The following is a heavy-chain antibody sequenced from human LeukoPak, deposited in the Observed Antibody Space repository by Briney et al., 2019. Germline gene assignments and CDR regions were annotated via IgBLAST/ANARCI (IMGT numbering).Heavy chain of an antibody. CDR1: GFTFSSYS. V-gene: IGHV3-21*01. J-gene: IGHJ4*02. CDR3: ARGGSYYYFDY. CDR2: ISSCSSYI. Sequence: GGSLRLSCAASGFTFSSYSMNWVRQAPGKGLEWVSSISSCSSYIYYADSVKGRFTISRDNAKNSLYLQMNSLSAEDTAVYYCARGGSYYYFDYWGQGTLVTVSS. D-gene: IGHD1-26*01.